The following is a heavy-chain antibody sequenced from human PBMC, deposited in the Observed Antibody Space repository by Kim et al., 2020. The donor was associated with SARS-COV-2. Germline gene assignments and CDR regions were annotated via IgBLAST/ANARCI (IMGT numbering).Heavy chain of an antibody. J-gene: IGHJ4*02. Sequence: GGSLRLSCAASGFTFSSYGINWVRQAPGKGLEWVSAISGSGGSTYYADSVKGRFTISRDNSKNTLYLRMNSLRAEDTAVYYCAKDAGFMITFGGVIVNWGQGTLATVSS. CDR2: ISGSGGST. D-gene: IGHD3-16*02. CDR1: GFTFSSYG. CDR3: AKDAGFMITFGGVIVN. V-gene: IGHV3-23*01.